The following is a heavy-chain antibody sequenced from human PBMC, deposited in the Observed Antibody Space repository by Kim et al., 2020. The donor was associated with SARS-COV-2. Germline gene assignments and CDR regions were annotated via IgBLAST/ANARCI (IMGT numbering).Heavy chain of an antibody. Sequence: KGRFTISRDNSKNTLYLQMNSLRAEDTAVYYCAKGGFGDTSYYYYGMDVWGQGTTVTVSS. CDR3: AKGGFGDTSYYYYGMDV. V-gene: IGHV3-23*01. D-gene: IGHD3-10*01. J-gene: IGHJ6*02.